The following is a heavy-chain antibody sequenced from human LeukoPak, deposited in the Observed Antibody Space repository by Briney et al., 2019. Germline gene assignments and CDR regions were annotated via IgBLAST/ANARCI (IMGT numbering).Heavy chain of an antibody. J-gene: IGHJ4*02. D-gene: IGHD3-22*01. V-gene: IGHV3-48*03. Sequence: GGSLRLSCAASGFTFSSYEMNWVRQAPGKGLEWVSYISSSGSTIYYADSVKGRFTISRDNSENTLYLQMNSLRAEDTAVYYCVRTTYYDDTRDYYLDYWGQGTLVTVSS. CDR1: GFTFSSYE. CDR2: ISSSGSTI. CDR3: VRTTYYDDTRDYYLDY.